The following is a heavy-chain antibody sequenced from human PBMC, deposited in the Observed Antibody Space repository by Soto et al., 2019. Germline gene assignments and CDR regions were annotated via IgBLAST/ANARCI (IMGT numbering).Heavy chain of an antibody. CDR2: LNPNTGNS. CDR3: ARRAETNGWNGFGADKYYFDV. V-gene: IGHV1-8*01. J-gene: IGHJ4*02. CDR1: GCTFTSYD. D-gene: IGHD1-1*01. Sequence: XSVKVSCXGSGCTFTSYDVYLVRQAPGQGLECVGWLNPNTGNSGYAQKFQGRITVTSDTSINTVHMELSSLRSEDTAVYYCARRAETNGWNGFGADKYYFDVWGQGTLVTVSS.